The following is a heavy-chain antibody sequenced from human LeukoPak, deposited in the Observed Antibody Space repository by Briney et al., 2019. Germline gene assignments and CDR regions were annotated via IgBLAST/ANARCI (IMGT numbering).Heavy chain of an antibody. Sequence: PGGALRLSFSTPWVTLSSNYMNSGRPAPGNGREWVSVIYSGGSTYYADSVKGRFTISRDNSKNTLYLQMNSLRAEDTAVYYCAREGMTTVTNWGQGTLVTVSS. CDR2: IYSGGST. D-gene: IGHD4-17*01. CDR3: AREGMTTVTN. CDR1: WVTLSSNY. V-gene: IGHV3-53*01. J-gene: IGHJ4*02.